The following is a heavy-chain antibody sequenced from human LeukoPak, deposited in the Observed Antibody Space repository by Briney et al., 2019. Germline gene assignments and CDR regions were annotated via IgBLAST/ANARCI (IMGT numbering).Heavy chain of an antibody. CDR1: GGTFSSYA. D-gene: IGHD3-3*01. V-gene: IGHV1-69*13. Sequence: SVKVSCKASGGTFSSYAISWVRQAPGQGLEWMGGIIPIFGTANYAQKFQGRVTITADVSTSTAYMELSSLRSEDTAVYYCARDLGYDFWSGYYPWGQGTLVTVSS. CDR2: IIPIFGTA. CDR3: ARDLGYDFWSGYYP. J-gene: IGHJ5*02.